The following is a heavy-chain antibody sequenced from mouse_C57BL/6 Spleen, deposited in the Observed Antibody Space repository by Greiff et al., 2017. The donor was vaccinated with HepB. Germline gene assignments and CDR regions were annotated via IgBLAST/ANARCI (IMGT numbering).Heavy chain of an antibody. CDR3: ARWGSSLYWYFDV. V-gene: IGHV1-4*01. D-gene: IGHD1-1*01. CDR1: GYTFTSYT. J-gene: IGHJ1*03. CDR2: INPSSGYT. Sequence: VQLQQSGAELARPGASVKMSCKASGYTFTSYTMHWVKQRPGQGLEWIGYINPSSGYTKYNQKFKDKATLTADKSSSTAYMQLSSLTSEDSAVYYCARWGSSLYWYFDVWGTGTTVTVSS.